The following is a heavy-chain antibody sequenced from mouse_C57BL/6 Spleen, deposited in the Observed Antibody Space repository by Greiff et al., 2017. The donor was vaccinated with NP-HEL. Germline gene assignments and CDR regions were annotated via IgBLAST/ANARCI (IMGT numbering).Heavy chain of an antibody. J-gene: IGHJ1*03. CDR2: IYPGVGDT. D-gene: IGHD1-1*01. CDR1: GYAFSSYW. V-gene: IGHV1-80*01. CDR3: ARDYGSSYDWYFDV. Sequence: LKESGASVKISCKASGYAFSSYWMNWVKQRPGKGLEWIGQIYPGVGDTNYNGKFKGKATLTADKSSSTAYMQLSSLTSEDSAVYFCARDYGSSYDWYFDVWGTGTTVTVSS.